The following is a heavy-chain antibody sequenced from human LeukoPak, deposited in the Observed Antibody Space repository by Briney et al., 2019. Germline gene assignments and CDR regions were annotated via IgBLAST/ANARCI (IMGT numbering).Heavy chain of an antibody. V-gene: IGHV3-48*04. CDR3: FTGRNYPYYYMDV. CDR1: GFTFSDYT. J-gene: IGHJ6*03. CDR2: ICSSGGVI. D-gene: IGHD1-14*01. Sequence: PGGSLRLSCAASGFTFSDYTMNWVRQAPGKGLEWVSYICSSGGVIQYADSVKGPFTVSTDNAQKALYLQMNNLTAADTAVYFCFTGRNYPYYYMDVWGKGTTVTVSS.